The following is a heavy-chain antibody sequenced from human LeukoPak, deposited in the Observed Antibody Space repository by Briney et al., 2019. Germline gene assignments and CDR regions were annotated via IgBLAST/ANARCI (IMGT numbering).Heavy chain of an antibody. D-gene: IGHD6-13*01. J-gene: IGHJ5*01. CDR2: ISNDGSNK. V-gene: IGHV3-30*04. CDR1: GFTFSSYT. Sequence: GGSLRLSCAASGFTFSSYTMHWVRQVPGKGLEWVAVISNDGSNKYYADSVKGRFTISRDNTKKSLYLQMNSLRVEDTAVYYCARAAGWLDPWGRGTLVTVPS. CDR3: ARAAGWLDP.